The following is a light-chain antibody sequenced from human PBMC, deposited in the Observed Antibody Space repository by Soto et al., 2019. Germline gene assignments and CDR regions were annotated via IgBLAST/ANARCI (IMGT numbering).Light chain of an antibody. CDR1: QTISSW. CDR2: NAS. V-gene: IGKV1-5*03. Sequence: DIQMTQSPSTLSGSVGDRVTITCRASQTISSWLSWYQQKPGKAPKLLIYNASTFKSGVPSRFSGSGSGREFTLTISSLQPDDFATYYYQHYNSYSEAFGQGTKVELK. CDR3: QHYNSYSEA. J-gene: IGKJ1*01.